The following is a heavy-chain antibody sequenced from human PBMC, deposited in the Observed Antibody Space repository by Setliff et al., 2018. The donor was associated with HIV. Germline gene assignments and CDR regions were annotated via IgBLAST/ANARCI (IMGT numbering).Heavy chain of an antibody. D-gene: IGHD3-22*01. CDR1: GYTFDGHY. Sequence: ASVKVSCKTSGYTFDGHYLHWVRQAPGQGLEWMGRISPNDFNTQYAKNFQGRVTMTWDTSTSTGYMEVYRLRSDDTAVYFCARSCRSSGYCHFDYWGQGTLVTVSS. V-gene: IGHV1-2*06. CDR2: ISPNDFNT. J-gene: IGHJ4*02. CDR3: ARSCRSSGYCHFDY.